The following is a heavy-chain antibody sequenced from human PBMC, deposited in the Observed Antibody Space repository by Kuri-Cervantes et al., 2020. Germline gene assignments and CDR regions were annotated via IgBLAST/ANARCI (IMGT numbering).Heavy chain of an antibody. V-gene: IGHV1-46*01. D-gene: IGHD4-17*01. CDR1: GYTFTSYY. J-gene: IGHJ4*02. Sequence: ASVKVSCKASGYTFTSYYMHWVRQAPGQGLEWMGIINPSGGSTSYAQKFQGWVTMTRDTSISTAYMELSRLRSDDTAVYYCARQDVSTVTLDYWGQGTLVTVSS. CDR3: ARQDVSTVTLDY. CDR2: INPSGGST.